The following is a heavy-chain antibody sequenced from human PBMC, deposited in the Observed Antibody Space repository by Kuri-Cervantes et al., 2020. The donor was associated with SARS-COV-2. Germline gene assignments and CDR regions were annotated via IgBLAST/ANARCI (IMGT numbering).Heavy chain of an antibody. CDR3: ASFYGGNSGDAFDI. CDR2: IIPIFGTA. D-gene: IGHD4-23*01. CDR1: GGTFSSYA. J-gene: IGHJ3*02. V-gene: IGHV1-69*05. Sequence: SVKVSCKASGGTFSSYAISWVRQAPGQGLEWMGGIIPIFGTANYAQRFQGRVTITTDESTSTAYMELSSLRSEDTAVYYCASFYGGNSGDAFDIWGQGTMVTVSS.